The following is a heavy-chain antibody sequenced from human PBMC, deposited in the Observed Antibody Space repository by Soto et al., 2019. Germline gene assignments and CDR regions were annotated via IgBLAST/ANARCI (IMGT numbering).Heavy chain of an antibody. CDR2: FDPEDGET. CDR1: GYTLTELS. CDR3: AKDLLTTEYYYYYGMDV. D-gene: IGHD4-17*01. Sequence: ASVKVSCKVSGYTLTELSMHWVRQAPGKGLEWMGGFDPEDGETIYAQKFQGRVTMTENTSTNTAYMELSSLGSEDTAVYYCAKDLLTTEYYYYYGMDVWGQGTTVTVSS. J-gene: IGHJ6*02. V-gene: IGHV1-24*01.